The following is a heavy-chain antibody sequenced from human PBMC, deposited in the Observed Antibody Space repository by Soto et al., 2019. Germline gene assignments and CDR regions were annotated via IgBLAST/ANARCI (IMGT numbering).Heavy chain of an antibody. D-gene: IGHD2-15*01. J-gene: IGHJ6*02. CDR1: GFTFSTHG. CDR2: TSYDGTNK. V-gene: IGHV3-30*18. CDR3: AKDLSGARWYYDALDV. Sequence: GGSLRLSCEVSGFTFSTHGMHWVRQAPGKGLEWVAGTSYDGTNKYYARSVQGRFTISRENSMKTLYLQMNSLRTEDTAVYYCAKDLSGARWYYDALDVWGQGTTVTVYS.